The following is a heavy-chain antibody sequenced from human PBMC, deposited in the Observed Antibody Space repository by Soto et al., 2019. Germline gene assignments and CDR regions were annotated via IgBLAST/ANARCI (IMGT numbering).Heavy chain of an antibody. CDR2: INSDGRTI. Sequence: PGGSLRLSCAASGFTFSPFWMHWVRQGPGKGLEWVSHINSDGRTIAYADSVKGRFTISRDNAKNTLYLEINSLRADDTAVYYCARDRGYPDSFNVWGQGTMVTVSS. V-gene: IGHV3-74*01. D-gene: IGHD3-22*01. J-gene: IGHJ3*01. CDR3: ARDRGYPDSFNV. CDR1: GFTFSPFW.